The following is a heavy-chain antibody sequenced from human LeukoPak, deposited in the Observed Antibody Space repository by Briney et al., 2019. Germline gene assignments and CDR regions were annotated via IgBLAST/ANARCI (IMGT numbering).Heavy chain of an antibody. CDR3: AKRNSGSSDRVGFFDY. CDR1: GFTFSSYA. J-gene: IGHJ4*02. CDR2: ISGSGGTT. V-gene: IGHV3-23*01. D-gene: IGHD1-26*01. Sequence: PGGSLRLSCAASGFTFSSYAMSWVRQAPGKVLECVSAISGSGGTTYYADSVKGRFTISRDNSKNTLYLQMNSLRAEDTAVYYCAKRNSGSSDRVGFFDYWGQGTLVTVSS.